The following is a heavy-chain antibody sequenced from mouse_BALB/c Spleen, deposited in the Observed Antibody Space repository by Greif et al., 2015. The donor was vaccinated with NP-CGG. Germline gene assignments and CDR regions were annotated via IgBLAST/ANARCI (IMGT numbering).Heavy chain of an antibody. CDR3: ARDRGLAWFAY. Sequence: EVKLVESGGGLVKPGGSLKLSCAASGFTFSSYAMSWVRQSPEKRLEWVAEISSGGSYTYYPDTVTGRFTISRDNAKNTLYLEMSSLRSEDTAVYYCARDRGLAWFAYWGQGTLVTVSA. V-gene: IGHV5-9-4*01. CDR1: GFTFSSYA. CDR2: ISSGGSYT. D-gene: IGHD3-3*01. J-gene: IGHJ3*01.